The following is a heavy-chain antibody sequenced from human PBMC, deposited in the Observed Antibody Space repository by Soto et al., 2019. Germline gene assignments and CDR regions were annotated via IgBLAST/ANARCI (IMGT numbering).Heavy chain of an antibody. J-gene: IGHJ5*01. D-gene: IGHD3-9*01. CDR2: VYYSGSS. CDR3: ERVALLWQYCAWFHFFAS. V-gene: IGHV4-59*11. Sequence: SKTRSLNRTVTGGYTGRRYWVWTRQPPGKGLEWIGYVYYSGSSTSNPSLKSRVTMSADTSKNQLSLKVRSVTAADTAVYYCERVALLWQYCAWFHFFASWA. CDR1: GGYTGRRY.